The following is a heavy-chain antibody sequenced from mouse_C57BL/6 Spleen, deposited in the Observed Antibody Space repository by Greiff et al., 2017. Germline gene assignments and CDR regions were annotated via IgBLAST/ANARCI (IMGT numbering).Heavy chain of an antibody. V-gene: IGHV14-4*01. CDR1: GFNIKDDY. CDR2: IDPENGDT. Sequence: VQLQQSGAELVRPGASVKLSCTASGFNIKDDYMHWVKQRPEQGLEWIGWIDPENGDTEYASKFQGKATITADTVSNTAYLQLSSLTSEDTAVYYCTTVLTGLDYWGQGTTLTVSS. J-gene: IGHJ2*01. CDR3: TTVLTGLDY. D-gene: IGHD4-1*01.